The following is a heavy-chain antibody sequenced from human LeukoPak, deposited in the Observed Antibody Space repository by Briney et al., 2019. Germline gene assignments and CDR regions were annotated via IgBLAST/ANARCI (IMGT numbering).Heavy chain of an antibody. J-gene: IGHJ4*02. CDR2: ISSGSSYI. CDR1: GFTFSSYT. V-gene: IGHV3-21*01. Sequence: GGSLRLSCAASGFTFSSYTMNWVRQAPGKGLEWVSIISSGSSYIHYADSVKGRFTISRDNSKNTLYLQMNSLRAEDTAVYYCAKAAAYQLLNFDYWGQGTLVTVSS. CDR3: AKAAAYQLLNFDY. D-gene: IGHD2-2*01.